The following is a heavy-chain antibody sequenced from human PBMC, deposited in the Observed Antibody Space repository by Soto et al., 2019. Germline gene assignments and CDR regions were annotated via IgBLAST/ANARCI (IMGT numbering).Heavy chain of an antibody. V-gene: IGHV1-2*02. CDR1: GYTFTGYY. Sequence: ASVKVSCKASGYTFTGYYMHWVRQAPGQGLEWMGWINPNSGGTNYAQKFQGRVTMTRDTSISTAYMELSGLRSDDTAVYYCARERYSSSSGEGYYYYYGMDVWGQGTTVTAP. CDR3: ARERYSSSSGEGYYYYYGMDV. D-gene: IGHD6-6*01. CDR2: INPNSGGT. J-gene: IGHJ6*02.